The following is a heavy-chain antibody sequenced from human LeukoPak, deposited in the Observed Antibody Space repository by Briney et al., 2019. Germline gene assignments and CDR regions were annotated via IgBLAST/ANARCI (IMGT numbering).Heavy chain of an antibody. J-gene: IGHJ3*02. V-gene: IGHV4-39*07. CDR1: GGSISSSSYY. CDR2: IYYSGST. CDR3: ARSSGPHAFDI. Sequence: SETLSLTCTVSGGSISSSSYYWGWIRQPPGKGLEWIGSIYYSGSTYYNPSLKSRVTISVDTSKNQFSLKLSSVTAADTAVYYCARSSGPHAFDIWGQGTMVTVSS.